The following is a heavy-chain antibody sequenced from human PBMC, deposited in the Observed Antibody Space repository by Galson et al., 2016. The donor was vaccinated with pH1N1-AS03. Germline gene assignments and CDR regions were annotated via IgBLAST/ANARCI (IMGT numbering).Heavy chain of an antibody. D-gene: IGHD6-13*01. V-gene: IGHV3-74*01. CDR3: GSAPRGSGSPDYFDD. J-gene: IGHJ4*02. CDR1: GISLSSSW. CDR2: INGVGSSI. Sequence: SLRLSCAASGISLSSSWMHWVRQAPGRGLVWVPGINGVGSSIKYADAVKGRSTISRDHAKNSLYLQMNSRRAEDPAVYYCGSAPRGSGSPDYFDDWGRGTLVTVSS.